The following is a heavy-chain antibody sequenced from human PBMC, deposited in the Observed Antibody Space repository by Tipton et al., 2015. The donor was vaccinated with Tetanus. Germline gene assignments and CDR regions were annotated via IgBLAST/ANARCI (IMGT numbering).Heavy chain of an antibody. Sequence: TLSLTCTVSGGSISSYYWSWIRQPPGKGLEWIGYIYYSGSTNYNPSLKSRVTISVDTSKNQFSLKLGSVTAADTAVYYCARDYGENFDYWGQGTLVTVSS. CDR2: IYYSGST. CDR3: ARDYGENFDY. D-gene: IGHD4-17*01. CDR1: GGSISSYY. J-gene: IGHJ4*02. V-gene: IGHV4-59*01.